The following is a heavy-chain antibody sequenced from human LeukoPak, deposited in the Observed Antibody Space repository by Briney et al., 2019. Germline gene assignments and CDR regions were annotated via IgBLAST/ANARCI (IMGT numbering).Heavy chain of an antibody. D-gene: IGHD3-9*01. CDR3: ASPGSTLTGGPV. Sequence: ASVKVSCKASGYTFTGYYMHWVRQAPGQGLEWMGWINPNHGDTNYAQKFQDRVSMTRDTSISTAYMHLSRLRSADTAVYYCASPGSTLTGGPVWGQGSLVTVSS. CDR1: GYTFTGYY. CDR2: INPNHGDT. V-gene: IGHV1-2*02. J-gene: IGHJ4*02.